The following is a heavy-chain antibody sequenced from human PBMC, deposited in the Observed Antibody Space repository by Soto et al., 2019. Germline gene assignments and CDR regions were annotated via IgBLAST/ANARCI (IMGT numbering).Heavy chain of an antibody. D-gene: IGHD1-26*01. CDR3: ATFLPVPSGSYFDY. V-gene: IGHV1-69*02. Sequence: QVQLVQSGAEVKKPGSSVKVSCKASGGTFSSYTISWVRQAPGQGLEWMGRIIPILGIANYAQKFQGRVPXXAXKXXSTAYMELSSLRSEDTAVYYCATFLPVPSGSYFDYWGQGTLVTVSS. CDR1: GGTFSSYT. J-gene: IGHJ4*02. CDR2: IIPILGIA.